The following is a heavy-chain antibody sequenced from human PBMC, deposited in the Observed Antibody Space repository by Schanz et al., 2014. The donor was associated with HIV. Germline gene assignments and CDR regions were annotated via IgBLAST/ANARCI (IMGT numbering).Heavy chain of an antibody. CDR1: GFTFKSYT. J-gene: IGHJ4*02. CDR3: ARLRGFLWFGDHPYSFDY. Sequence: EVQLLESGGGLVQAGGSLRLSCAASGFTFKSYTMSWVRQTPGKGLEWVSTISASGGSTYYADSVLARFTISRDNSKNTLYLQMTTLRTEDTAVYYCARLRGFLWFGDHPYSFDYWGQGTLVTVSS. D-gene: IGHD3-10*01. CDR2: ISASGGST. V-gene: IGHV3-23*01.